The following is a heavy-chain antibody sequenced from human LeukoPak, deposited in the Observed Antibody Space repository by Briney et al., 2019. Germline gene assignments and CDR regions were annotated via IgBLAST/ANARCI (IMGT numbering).Heavy chain of an antibody. D-gene: IGHD3/OR15-3a*01. CDR2: MNPNSGNT. V-gene: IGHV1-8*03. J-gene: IGHJ5*02. Sequence: ASVKVSCKASGYTFTSYDINWVRQATGQGLEWMGWMNPNSGNTGYAQKFQGRVTITRNTSISTAYMELSSLRSEDTAVYYCARAREDWNNWFDPWGQGTLVTVSS. CDR1: GYTFTSYD. CDR3: ARAREDWNNWFDP.